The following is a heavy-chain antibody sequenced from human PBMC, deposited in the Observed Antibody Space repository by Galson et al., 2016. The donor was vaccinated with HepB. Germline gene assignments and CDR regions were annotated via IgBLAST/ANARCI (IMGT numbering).Heavy chain of an antibody. CDR2: MNPDGSAR. J-gene: IGHJ6*02. CDR3: AREPGADV. D-gene: IGHD1-26*01. CDR1: GYSFWRYW. V-gene: IGHV3-7*03. Sequence: SLRLSCAASGYSFWRYWMSWVRQAPGKELEWVANMNPDGSARNYVDSVKGRFTISRDNAKNSLYLQMNSLSVDDTAVYFCAREPGADVWGQGTTVIVSS.